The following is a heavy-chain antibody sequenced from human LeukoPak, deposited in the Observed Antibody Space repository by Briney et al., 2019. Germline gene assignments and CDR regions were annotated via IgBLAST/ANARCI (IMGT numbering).Heavy chain of an antibody. J-gene: IGHJ5*02. D-gene: IGHD2-15*01. CDR3: ARLGEDLAVGVAGYWFVP. Sequence: GESLKISCKGSGYTFSNHWIGWVRHMPGKGLEWMGIIYPDDSNTRYSPSFQGQVTISADKSINTAYLQWSSLKASDTAMYYCARLGEDLAVGVAGYWFVPWGQGTLVTVSS. CDR2: IYPDDSNT. CDR1: GYTFSNHW. V-gene: IGHV5-51*01.